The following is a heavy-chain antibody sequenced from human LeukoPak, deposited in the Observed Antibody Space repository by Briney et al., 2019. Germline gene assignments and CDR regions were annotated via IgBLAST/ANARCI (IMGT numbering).Heavy chain of an antibody. CDR3: SLGGTKAYS. Sequence: PGGSLRLSCVVSGFPFSNAWMSWVRQAPGKGLEWVGRIKSKSDGGTTEYAAPVKGRFTISRDDSKDTLFLQMNSLKTEDTAVYYCSLGGTKAYSWGQGTLVTVSS. D-gene: IGHD3-16*01. J-gene: IGHJ4*02. CDR1: GFPFSNAW. V-gene: IGHV3-15*01. CDR2: IKSKSDGGTT.